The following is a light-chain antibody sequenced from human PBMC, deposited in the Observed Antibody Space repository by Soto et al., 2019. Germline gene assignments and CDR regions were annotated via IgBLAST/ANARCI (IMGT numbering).Light chain of an antibody. Sequence: HPVLTQPPSASASLGASVTLTCTLSSGYSNYKVDWYQQRPGKGPRFVMRVGTGGIVGSKGDGIPDRFSVLGSGLNRYLTIKNIQEEDESEYHCGADHGSGSNFVYVFGTGTKLTVL. CDR2: VGTGGIVG. J-gene: IGLJ1*01. CDR1: SGYSNYK. CDR3: GADHGSGSNFVYV. V-gene: IGLV9-49*01.